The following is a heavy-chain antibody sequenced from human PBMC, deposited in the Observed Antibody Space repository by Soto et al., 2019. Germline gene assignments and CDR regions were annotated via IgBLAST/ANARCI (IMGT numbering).Heavy chain of an antibody. CDR2: ISGSGGST. Sequence: EVQLLESGGGLVQPGGSLRLSCAASGFTFSSYAMSWVRQAPWKGLEWVSAISGSGGSTYYAHSVQGRYTISRDNSKNTLYLQMNSLRAEDTAVYFFAKESRYSSSWGHSYFDLWGRGTLVNVSS. CDR3: AKESRYSSSWGHSYFDL. V-gene: IGHV3-23*01. J-gene: IGHJ2*01. CDR1: GFTFSSYA. D-gene: IGHD6-13*01.